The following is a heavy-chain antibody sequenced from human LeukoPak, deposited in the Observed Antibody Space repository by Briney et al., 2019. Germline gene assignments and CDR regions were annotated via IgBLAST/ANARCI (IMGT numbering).Heavy chain of an antibody. Sequence: GSLRLSCAVSGFTLSSNYMSWVRQPPGKGLEWIGYIYYSGSTNYNPSLKSRVTISVDTSKNQFSLKLSSVTAADTAVYYCARETYSSSANWFDPWGQGPWSPSPQ. CDR1: GFTLSSNY. J-gene: IGHJ5*02. V-gene: IGHV4-59*01. CDR2: IYYSGST. D-gene: IGHD6-6*01. CDR3: ARETYSSSANWFDP.